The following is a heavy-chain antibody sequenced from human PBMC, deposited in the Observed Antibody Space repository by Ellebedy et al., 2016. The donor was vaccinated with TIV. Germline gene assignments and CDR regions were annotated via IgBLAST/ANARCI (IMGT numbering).Heavy chain of an antibody. CDR2: IYSGGST. Sequence: GESLKISCAASGFTVSSIYMNWVRQAPGKGLELVSVIYSGGSTYYTDSVKGRFTISRDNSKNTLYLHLNSLRAEDTAVYYCARDWSFDYWGQGTLVTVSS. CDR3: ARDWSFDY. V-gene: IGHV3-53*01. J-gene: IGHJ4*02. D-gene: IGHD3-3*01. CDR1: GFTVSSIY.